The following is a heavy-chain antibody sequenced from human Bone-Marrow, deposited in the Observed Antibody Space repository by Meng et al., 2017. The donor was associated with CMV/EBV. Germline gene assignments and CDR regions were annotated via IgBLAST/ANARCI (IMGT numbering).Heavy chain of an antibody. CDR3: ARWEPYSSGWITIHPYYYYGMDV. J-gene: IGHJ6*02. V-gene: IGHV4-34*01. D-gene: IGHD6-19*01. CDR1: YY. CDR2: INHSGST. Sequence: YYWSWIRQPPGKGLEWIGEINHSGSTNYNPSLKSRVTISVDTSKNQFSLKLSSVTAADTAVYYCARWEPYSSGWITIHPYYYYGMDVWGQGTTVTVSS.